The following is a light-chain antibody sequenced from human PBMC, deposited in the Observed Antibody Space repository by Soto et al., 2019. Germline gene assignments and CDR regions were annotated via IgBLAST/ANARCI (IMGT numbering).Light chain of an antibody. J-gene: IGKJ1*01. CDR3: QQYSSYSQT. Sequence: DIQMTQSPSSLSASVRDRGTITCRASQSISSYLNWYQQKPGKAPKLLIYAASSLQSGVPSRFSGSGSGTEFTLTITSLQPADFATYYCQQYSSYSQTFGQGTKVDIK. V-gene: IGKV1-39*01. CDR1: QSISSY. CDR2: AAS.